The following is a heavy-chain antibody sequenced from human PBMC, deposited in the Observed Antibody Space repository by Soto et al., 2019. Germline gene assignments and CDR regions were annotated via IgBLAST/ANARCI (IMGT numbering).Heavy chain of an antibody. CDR1: DGSFNTSGFF. Sequence: QVQLEESGPGLVKPSQTLSLTCSVSDGSFNTSGFFWNWIRQHPGKGLEWIGYIYNTGSAFYNPSLKSRVDLSVDTSNNHFSLRLHSLTVAATAVYFCARGVVVTGNFDSWGHGTLVTVSS. D-gene: IGHD3-10*01. J-gene: IGHJ4*01. V-gene: IGHV4-31*03. CDR2: IYNTGSA. CDR3: ARGVVVTGNFDS.